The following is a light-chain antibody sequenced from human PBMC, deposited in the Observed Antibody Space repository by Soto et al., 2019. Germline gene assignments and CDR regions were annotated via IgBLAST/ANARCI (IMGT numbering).Light chain of an antibody. J-gene: IGKJ4*01. CDR1: QDISNY. CDR3: QQYDNLTLT. CDR2: DAS. V-gene: IGKV1-33*01. Sequence: DIHMTQSPSSLSASVGDIFTITCQASQDISNYLNWYQQKPGKAPKLLIYDASNLETGVPSRFSGSGSGTDFTFTISSLQPEDIATYYCQQYDNLTLTFGGGTKVDIK.